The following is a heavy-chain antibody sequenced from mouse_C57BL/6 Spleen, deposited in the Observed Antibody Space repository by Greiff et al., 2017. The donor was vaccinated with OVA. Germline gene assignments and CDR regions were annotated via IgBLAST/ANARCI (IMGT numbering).Heavy chain of an antibody. D-gene: IGHD1-1*01. CDR2: ISDGGSYT. Sequence: EVKLMESVGCLVKPGGSLKLSCAASGFTFRSYAMSWVRQTPATRLEWVATISDGGSYTYYPDNVKGRFTISRDNAKNNLYLQMSHLKSEDTAMYYCARDETVAPFAYWGQGTLVTVSA. CDR3: ARDETVAPFAY. V-gene: IGHV5-4*01. CDR1: GFTFRSYA. J-gene: IGHJ3*01.